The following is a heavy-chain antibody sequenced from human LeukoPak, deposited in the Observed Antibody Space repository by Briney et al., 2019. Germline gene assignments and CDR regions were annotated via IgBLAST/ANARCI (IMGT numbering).Heavy chain of an antibody. CDR1: GLTFSSYW. Sequence: GGSLRLSRAVSGLTFSSYWMSWVRQAPGKGLEWVGNIKEDGSEKYYVDSVKGRFTISRDNAKNSLYLQMNSLRAEDTALYYCAKDIGLDYDSSGYYTGWGQGTLVTVSS. CDR2: IKEDGSEK. D-gene: IGHD3-22*01. CDR3: AKDIGLDYDSSGYYTG. J-gene: IGHJ4*02. V-gene: IGHV3-7*03.